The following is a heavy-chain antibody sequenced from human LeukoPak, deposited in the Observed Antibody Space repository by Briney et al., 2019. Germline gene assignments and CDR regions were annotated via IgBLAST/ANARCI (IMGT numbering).Heavy chain of an antibody. CDR3: AGPYCSGGSCFGFHI. V-gene: IGHV3-11*04. J-gene: IGHJ3*02. CDR2: ISATGSSI. CDR1: AFTFSDYY. D-gene: IGHD2-15*01. Sequence: KSGGSLRLSCAASAFTFSDYYMSWIRQAPGKGLEWVSYISATGSSIYYADSAKGRFTIPRDNAYYSLYLQMNNLRVEDTAVYYCAGPYCSGGSCFGFHIWGQGAVVTVSS.